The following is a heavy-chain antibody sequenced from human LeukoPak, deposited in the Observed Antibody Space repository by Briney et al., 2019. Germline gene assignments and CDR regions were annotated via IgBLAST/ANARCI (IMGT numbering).Heavy chain of an antibody. V-gene: IGHV4-39*07. D-gene: IGHD1-26*01. CDR1: GGSISSGSYY. J-gene: IGHJ4*02. CDR2: IYYSRTT. Sequence: KASETLSLTCTVSGGSISSGSYYWGWIRQPPGKGLEWIGSIYYSRTTYYNPSLKSRVTISVDTSKNQFSLKLSSVTAADTAVYYCAREKWEPRNGIDYWGQGTLVTVSS. CDR3: AREKWEPRNGIDY.